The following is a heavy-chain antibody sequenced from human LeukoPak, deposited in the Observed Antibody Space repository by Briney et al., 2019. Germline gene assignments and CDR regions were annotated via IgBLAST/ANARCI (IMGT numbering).Heavy chain of an antibody. CDR1: VDSITTTNYY. CDR2: MYHSGIT. V-gene: IGHV4-39*01. CDR3: ARQDYSSPEGWFDP. J-gene: IGHJ5*02. Sequence: SETLSLTCTVSVDSITTTNYYWAWIRQPPGRGLEWIGSMYHSGITYYNPSLKIRVTMSVDTSKDQFSLKLISVTAADTAVYYCARQDYSSPEGWFDPWGHGTLVTVSS. D-gene: IGHD6-13*01.